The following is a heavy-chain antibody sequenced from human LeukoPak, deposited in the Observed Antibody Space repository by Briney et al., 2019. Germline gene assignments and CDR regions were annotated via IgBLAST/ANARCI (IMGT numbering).Heavy chain of an antibody. V-gene: IGHV1-18*04. CDR3: ARARYSYGPVFDY. Sequence: WASVKVSCKASGYTFTGYYMHWVRQAPGQGLEWMGWISAYNGNTNYAQKLQGRVTMTTDTSTSTAYMELRSLRSDDTAVYYCARARYSYGPVFDYWGQGTLVTVSS. CDR1: GYTFTGYY. CDR2: ISAYNGNT. J-gene: IGHJ4*02. D-gene: IGHD5-18*01.